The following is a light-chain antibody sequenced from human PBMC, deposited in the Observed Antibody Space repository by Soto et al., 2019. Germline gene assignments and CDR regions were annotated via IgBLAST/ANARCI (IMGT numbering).Light chain of an antibody. CDR1: QSVSSSY. J-gene: IGKJ4*01. CDR2: GAS. V-gene: IGKV3-20*01. Sequence: EIVFTQSPGTLSLSPGERATLSCRASQSVSSSYLAWYQQKPGQAPRLLIYGASSRATGIPDRFSGSGSGTDFTLTISRLEPEDFAVYYCQQYGSSPLITFGGGTKV. CDR3: QQYGSSPLIT.